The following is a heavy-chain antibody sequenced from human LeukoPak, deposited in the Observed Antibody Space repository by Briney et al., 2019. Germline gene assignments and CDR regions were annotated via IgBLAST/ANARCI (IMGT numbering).Heavy chain of an antibody. CDR1: GYSFTSYW. J-gene: IGHJ3*02. CDR3: ASQRRTPYCGGDCDAFDI. Sequence: GESLKISGKGSGYSFTSYWSGWVRQMPGKGLEWMGIIYPGDSDTRYSPSFQGQVTISADKSISTAYLQWRSLKASATAMYYCASQRRTPYCGGDCDAFDIWGQGTMVTVSS. CDR2: IYPGDSDT. V-gene: IGHV5-51*01. D-gene: IGHD2-21*02.